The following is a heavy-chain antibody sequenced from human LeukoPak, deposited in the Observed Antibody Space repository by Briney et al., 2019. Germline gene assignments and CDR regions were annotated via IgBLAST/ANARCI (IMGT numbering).Heavy chain of an antibody. D-gene: IGHD3-22*01. V-gene: IGHV3-7*01. CDR3: ARGGKFYYDSSGYPGDY. CDR2: IKQDGSEK. J-gene: IGHJ4*02. Sequence: GGSLRLSCVASGFTFSSYWMSWVRQAPGKGLEWVANIKQDGSEKYYVDSVRGRFTISRDNVKNSLYLQMNSLRAEDTAAYYCARGGKFYYDSSGYPGDYWGQGTLVTVSS. CDR1: GFTFSSYW.